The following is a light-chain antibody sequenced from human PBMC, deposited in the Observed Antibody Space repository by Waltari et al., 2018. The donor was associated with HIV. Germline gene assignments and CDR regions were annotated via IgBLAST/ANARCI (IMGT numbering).Light chain of an antibody. CDR2: AAS. CDR3: QQSYVPPPT. Sequence: DLQLTQSPYSLSASVGDRVTITCRASQSIGIYLNWYQQKPGKAPNLLIYAASTLQGGVPSRFSGSGSGTHFTLTIISLQPADFATYYCQQSYVPPPTFGQGTKVETK. V-gene: IGKV1-39*01. J-gene: IGKJ1*01. CDR1: QSIGIY.